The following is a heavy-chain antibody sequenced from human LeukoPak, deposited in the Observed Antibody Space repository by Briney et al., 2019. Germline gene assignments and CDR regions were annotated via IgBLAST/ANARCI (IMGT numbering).Heavy chain of an antibody. D-gene: IGHD2-8*01. CDR3: ARVVWNAFDI. Sequence: GGSLSLSCAASGFTLRGYSMNWVRQAPGRGLEWVSSISSSSSYIYYADSVKGRFTISRDNAKNSLYLQMNSLRAEDTAVYYCARVVWNAFDIWGQGTMVTVSS. CDR1: GFTLRGYS. V-gene: IGHV3-21*01. CDR2: ISSSSSYI. J-gene: IGHJ3*02.